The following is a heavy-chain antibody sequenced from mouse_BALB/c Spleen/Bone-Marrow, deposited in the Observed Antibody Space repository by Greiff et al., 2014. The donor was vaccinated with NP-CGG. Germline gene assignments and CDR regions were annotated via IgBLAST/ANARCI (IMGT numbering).Heavy chain of an antibody. CDR2: INSNGGIT. D-gene: IGHD3-2*02. CDR3: AKNQEAFDY. J-gene: IGHJ2*01. Sequence: VQLKESGGGLVQPGGSLKLSCAASGFTFSNYGMSWVRQTPDKRLELVATINSNGGITYYPDSVKGRFTISRDNAKNTLYLQMSSLKSEDTATYYCAKNQEAFDYWGQGTTLTVSS. V-gene: IGHV5-6-3*01. CDR1: GFTFSNYG.